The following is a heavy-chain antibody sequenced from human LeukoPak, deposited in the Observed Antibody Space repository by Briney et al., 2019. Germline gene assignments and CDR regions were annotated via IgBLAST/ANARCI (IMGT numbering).Heavy chain of an antibody. D-gene: IGHD3-22*01. CDR2: IRSKANSYAT. V-gene: IGHV3-73*01. J-gene: IGHJ4*02. Sequence: GGSLRLSCAASGFTFSGSAMHWVRQASGKGLEWVGRIRSKANSYATAYAASVKGRFTISRDDSKNTAYLQMNSLKTEDTAVYYCAMIVVALDYWDQGTLVTVSS. CDR1: GFTFSGSA. CDR3: AMIVVALDY.